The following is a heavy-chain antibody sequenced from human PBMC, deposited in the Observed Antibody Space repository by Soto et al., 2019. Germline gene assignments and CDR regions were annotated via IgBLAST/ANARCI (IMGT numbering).Heavy chain of an antibody. V-gene: IGHV3-7*03. CDR1: GFTFSIYW. J-gene: IGHJ4*02. D-gene: IGHD3-22*01. CDR2: IKQDGSEK. Sequence: RSLRLSCAASGFTFSIYWMSWVRQAPGKGLEWVANIKQDGSEKYYVDSVKGRFTISRDNAKNSLYLQMNSLRAEGTAVYYCARDRXSSSWYYYYDSSGYSDYWGQGTLVTVSS. CDR3: ARDRXSSSWYYYYDSSGYSDY.